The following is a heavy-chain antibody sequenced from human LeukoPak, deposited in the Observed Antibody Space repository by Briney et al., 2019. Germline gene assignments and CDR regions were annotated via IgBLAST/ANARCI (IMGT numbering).Heavy chain of an antibody. V-gene: IGHV4-59*01. D-gene: IGHD6-19*01. J-gene: IGHJ5*02. CDR1: GGSISGYY. CDR2: IYYSGST. Sequence: SETLSLTCTVSGGSISGYYWSWIRQAPGKGLGWIGYIYYSGSTNYNPSLKSRVTISVGTSKKQFSPKLRSVTAADTAVYYCARDGKSSSGWYVGWFDPWGQGTLVTVSS. CDR3: ARDGKSSSGWYVGWFDP.